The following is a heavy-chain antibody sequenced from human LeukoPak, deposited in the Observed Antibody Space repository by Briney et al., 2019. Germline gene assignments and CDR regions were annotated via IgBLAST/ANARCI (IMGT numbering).Heavy chain of an antibody. CDR1: GGTFSSYA. D-gene: IGHD3-3*01. J-gene: IGHJ6*02. Sequence: GSSVNVSCKASGGTFSSYAISWVRQAPGQGLEWMGRIIPILGIANYAQKFQGRVTITADKSTSTAYMELSSLRSEDTAVYYCARDLSWSGYPSGPDVWGQGTTVTVSS. V-gene: IGHV1-69*04. CDR2: IIPILGIA. CDR3: ARDLSWSGYPSGPDV.